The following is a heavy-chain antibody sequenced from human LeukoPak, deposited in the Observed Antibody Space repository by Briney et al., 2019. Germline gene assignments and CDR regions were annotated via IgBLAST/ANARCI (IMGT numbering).Heavy chain of an antibody. J-gene: IGHJ4*02. CDR3: ARDSYGGYEYDEY. CDR2: IRYDGSNK. CDR1: GFTFSSYG. Sequence: GGSLRLSCAASGFTFSSYGMHWVRQARGKGLEWVAFIRYDGSNKYYADSVKGRFTISRDNSKNTLYLQMNSLRAEDTAVYYCARDSYGGYEYDEYWGQGTLVTVSS. V-gene: IGHV3-30*02. D-gene: IGHD5-12*01.